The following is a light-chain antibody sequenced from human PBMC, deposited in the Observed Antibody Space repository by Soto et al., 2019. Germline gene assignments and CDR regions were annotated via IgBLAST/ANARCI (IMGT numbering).Light chain of an antibody. CDR2: GAS. J-gene: IGKJ4*01. CDR3: QQYGSSPA. Sequence: EIVLTQSTGTLSLSPGERATLSCRASQSVSSSYLAWYQQKPGQAPRLLIYGASSRATGIPDRFSGSGSGTDFTLTISRLEPEDVAVYYCQQYGSSPAFGVGTKVEIK. CDR1: QSVSSSY. V-gene: IGKV3-20*01.